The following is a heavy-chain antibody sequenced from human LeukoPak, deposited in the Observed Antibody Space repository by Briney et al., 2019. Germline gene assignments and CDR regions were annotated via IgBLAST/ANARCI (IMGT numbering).Heavy chain of an antibody. V-gene: IGHV3-23*01. J-gene: IGHJ4*02. CDR1: GFTFSNNA. D-gene: IGHD1-7*01. Sequence: GGSLRLSCGASGFTFSNNAMYWVRRAPGKGLEWVSGISDNGRSTYYADSVKGRFTISRDKSKNMLYLQMNSLRAEDTAIYYCAKDLAGTTSFDFWGQGTLVTVSS. CDR2: ISDNGRST. CDR3: AKDLAGTTSFDF.